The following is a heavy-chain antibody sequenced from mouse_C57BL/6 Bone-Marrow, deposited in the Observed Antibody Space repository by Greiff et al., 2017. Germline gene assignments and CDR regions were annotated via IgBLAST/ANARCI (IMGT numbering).Heavy chain of an antibody. CDR2: INYDGSST. J-gene: IGHJ2*01. CDR3: ARSSNPYFDY. V-gene: IGHV5-16*01. Sequence: DVHLVESEGGLVQPGSSMKLSCTASGFPFSDYYMAWVRQVPEKGLEWVANINYDGSSTYYLDSLKSRFIISRDNAKNILYLQMSSLKSEDTATYYCARSSNPYFDYWGQGTTLTVSS. CDR1: GFPFSDYY. D-gene: IGHD2-5*01.